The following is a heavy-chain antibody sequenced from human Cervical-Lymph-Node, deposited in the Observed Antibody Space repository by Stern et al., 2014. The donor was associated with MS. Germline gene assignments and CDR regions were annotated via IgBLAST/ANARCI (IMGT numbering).Heavy chain of an antibody. CDR3: TRGGARYYGMDA. J-gene: IGHJ6*02. CDR2: IYHSGST. V-gene: IGHV4-59*01. D-gene: IGHD3-10*01. Sequence: MQLVESGPGLVKPSETLSLSCSFSGCSFSSYYWSWIRQPPGTGLEWIGYIYHSGSTTYNPSFTSRLTMSIDTSKNQFSLRLSSVTAADTAVYYCTRGGARYYGMDAWGQGTTVTVSS. CDR1: GCSFSSYY.